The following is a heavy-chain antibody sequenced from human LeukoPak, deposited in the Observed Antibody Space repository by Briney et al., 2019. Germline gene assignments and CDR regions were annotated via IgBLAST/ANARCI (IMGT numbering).Heavy chain of an antibody. CDR1: GFTFSTYG. Sequence: GGSLRLSCAVSGFTFSTYGMNWVRQAPGKGLEWVSYINLNSRTTDYADSVRGRFTISRDNAWSSLYLQMNSLRVEDTAVYYCARGGAARPDYWGQGTLVTVSS. J-gene: IGHJ4*02. CDR3: ARGGAARPDY. V-gene: IGHV3-48*01. CDR2: INLNSRTT. D-gene: IGHD6-6*01.